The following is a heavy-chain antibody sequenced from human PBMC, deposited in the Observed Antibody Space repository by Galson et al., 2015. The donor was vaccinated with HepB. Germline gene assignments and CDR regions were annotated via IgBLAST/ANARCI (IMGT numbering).Heavy chain of an antibody. D-gene: IGHD7-27*01. CDR3: ARILPNWGLRAFDI. Sequence: SVKVSCKASGYTFTSYGISWVRQAPGQGLEWMGWISAYNGNTNYAQKLQGRVTMTTDTSTSTAYMELRSLRSGDTAVYYCARILPNWGLRAFDIWGQGTMVTVSS. J-gene: IGHJ3*02. CDR2: ISAYNGNT. CDR1: GYTFTSYG. V-gene: IGHV1-18*04.